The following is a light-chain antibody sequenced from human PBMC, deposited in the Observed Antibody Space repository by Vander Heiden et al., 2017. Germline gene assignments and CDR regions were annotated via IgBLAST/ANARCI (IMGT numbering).Light chain of an antibody. V-gene: IGKV2-30*01. Sequence: DVVMTQSPLSLPVTLGQPTSISCRSSQSLVYSVGNTYLTWFHQRPGQSPRRLIYKVSNRDSGVPGRFSGGGSGTDFTLKISRVEAEDVGVYYCMQGVSWPYTFGQGTKLEIK. CDR2: KVS. J-gene: IGKJ2*01. CDR1: QSLVYSVGNTY. CDR3: MQGVSWPYT.